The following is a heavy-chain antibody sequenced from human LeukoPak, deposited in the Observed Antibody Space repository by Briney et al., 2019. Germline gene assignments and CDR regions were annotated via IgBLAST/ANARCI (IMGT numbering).Heavy chain of an antibody. D-gene: IGHD6-13*01. V-gene: IGHV4-59*01. CDR3: GSFFGGYSRRNFNS. J-gene: IGHJ4*02. CDR2: IYYSGST. Sequence: PSETLSLTCTVSGGSISSYYWSWIRQPPGKGLEWIGYIYYSGSTNYNPSLKSRVTISVDTSKNQFSLKLSSVTAADTAVYYCGSFFGGYSRRNFNSWGRGTLVTVSP. CDR1: GGSISSYY.